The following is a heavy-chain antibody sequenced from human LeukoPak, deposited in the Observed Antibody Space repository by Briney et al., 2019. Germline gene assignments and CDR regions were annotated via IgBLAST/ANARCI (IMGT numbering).Heavy chain of an antibody. V-gene: IGHV1-69*04. CDR1: GGSFSSYA. CDR2: IIPILDFT. CDR3: ARYRTGAYDY. Sequence: SVKVSCKASGGSFSSYAIGWVRQAPGQGLEWMGRIIPILDFTNYAQKFQGRVTITADKSTSTSHMELSSLTSEDTAMYYCARYRTGAYDYWGQGTLVTVSS. D-gene: IGHD1-14*01. J-gene: IGHJ4*02.